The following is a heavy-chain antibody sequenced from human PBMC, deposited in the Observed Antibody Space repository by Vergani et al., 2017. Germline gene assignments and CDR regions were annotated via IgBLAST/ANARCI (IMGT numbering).Heavy chain of an antibody. Sequence: VQLVQSGAEVRKPGASVTVSCTASGYIFKNYYIHWLRQAPGQAFEWMGILNPTTGHTTSAQKFMGRVDMTRDPSTDTSTRTVQMTVSSLRSEDTAVYYCARSIGYCAGATCRAYYFDHWGQGTRVTVSS. V-gene: IGHV1-46*02. CDR1: GYIFKNYY. D-gene: IGHD2-21*01. J-gene: IGHJ5*02. CDR2: LNPTTGHT. CDR3: ARSIGYCAGATCRAYYFDH.